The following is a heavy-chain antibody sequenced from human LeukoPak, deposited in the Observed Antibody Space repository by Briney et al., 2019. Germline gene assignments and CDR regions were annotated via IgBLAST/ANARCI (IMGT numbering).Heavy chain of an antibody. CDR2: ISGFGGET. J-gene: IGHJ5*02. CDR1: GLTFWNSA. D-gene: IGHD5-18*01. Sequence: GGSLRLSCADCGLTFWNSAMSLVRRAPGKGLEWVSTISGFGGETFYADSVKGRFSLSRDNSKHTLSLEMNSLRAEDTAVYYCAKGGHYSYFDPWGQGTLVTVSS. V-gene: IGHV3-23*01. CDR3: AKGGHYSYFDP.